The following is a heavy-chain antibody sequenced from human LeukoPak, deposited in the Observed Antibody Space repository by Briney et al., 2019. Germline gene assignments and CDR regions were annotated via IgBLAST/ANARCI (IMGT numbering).Heavy chain of an antibody. CDR2: ISYDGSNK. V-gene: IGHV3-30-3*01. J-gene: IGHJ4*02. CDR3: ATNLFDY. CDR1: GFTFSSYA. Sequence: PGGSLRLSCAASGFTFSSYAMHWVRQAPGKGLEWVAVISYDGSNKYYADSVKGRFIISRDNSKNTLYLQMNSLRAEDTAVYYCATNLFDYWGQGTLVTVSS.